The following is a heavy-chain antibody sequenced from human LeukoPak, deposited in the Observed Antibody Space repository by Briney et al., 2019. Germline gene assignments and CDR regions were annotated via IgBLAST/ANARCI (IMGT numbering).Heavy chain of an antibody. V-gene: IGHV3-23*01. Sequence: QPGGSLRLSCTASGLTFSSYAMTCVRQATGKGLEWVSTITGSGSSTYYAHSVKGRFTISRDNSKNTLSLQMNSLTAEDTAVYYCANPHCSSTSCYWFDPWGQGTLVTVSS. CDR3: ANPHCSSTSCYWFDP. D-gene: IGHD2-2*01. CDR1: GLTFSSYA. J-gene: IGHJ5*02. CDR2: ITGSGSST.